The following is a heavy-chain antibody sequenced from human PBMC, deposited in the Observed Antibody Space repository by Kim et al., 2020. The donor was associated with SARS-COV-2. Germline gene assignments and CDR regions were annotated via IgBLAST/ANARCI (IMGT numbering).Heavy chain of an antibody. CDR2: TSFSSATT. J-gene: IGHJ6*02. V-gene: IGHV3-23*01. CDR1: GFPFGTYA. CDR3: VKHVYKFYHFYGLDV. Sequence: GGSLRLSCEATGFPFGTYAMSWVSQSPGRGLQWVSGTSFSSATTYYSDSVKGRFTISRDNANNTLYLQMNSLKAEDTATYFCVKHVYKFYHFYGLDVWGHGTTVIVSS. D-gene: IGHD1-1*01.